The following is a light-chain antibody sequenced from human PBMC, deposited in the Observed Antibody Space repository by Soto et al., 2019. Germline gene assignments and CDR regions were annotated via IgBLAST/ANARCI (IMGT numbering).Light chain of an antibody. J-gene: IGLJ2*01. CDR2: QDS. CDR3: QAWDSSTVV. Sequence: SYELTQPTSVSVSPGQTASITCSGDKLGDKYACWYQQKPGQSPVLVIYQDSKRPSGIPERFSGSNSGNTATLTISGTQAMDEADYYCQAWDSSTVVFGGGIKLTVL. CDR1: KLGDKY. V-gene: IGLV3-1*01.